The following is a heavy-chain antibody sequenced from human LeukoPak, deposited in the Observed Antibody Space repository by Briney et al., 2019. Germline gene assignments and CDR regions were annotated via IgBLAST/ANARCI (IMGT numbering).Heavy chain of an antibody. CDR1: GGSLSGYY. CDR2: ISHRGGT. Sequence: SETLSLTCVVSGGSLSGYYLTWIRRAPGKGLEWIGDISHRGGTAYNPSLKSRASVSLDTSKNQFSLYVTSVTAADTAVYFCARFADSEPIDTWGQGTLVTVSS. J-gene: IGHJ4*02. V-gene: IGHV4-34*01. CDR3: ARFADSEPIDT. D-gene: IGHD2-21*01.